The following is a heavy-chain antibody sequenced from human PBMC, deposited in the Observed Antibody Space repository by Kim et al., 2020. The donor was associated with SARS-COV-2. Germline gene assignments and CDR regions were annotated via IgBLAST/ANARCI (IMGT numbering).Heavy chain of an antibody. V-gene: IGHV3-30*18. D-gene: IGHD6-19*01. CDR2: ISYDGSNK. Sequence: GGSLRLSCAASGFTFSSYGMHWVRQAPGKGLEWVAVISYDGSNKYYADSVKGRFTISRDNSKNTLYLQMNSLRAEDTAVYYCAKGWDGDIVSGWYYWYFDLWGRGTLVTVSS. CDR1: GFTFSSYG. J-gene: IGHJ2*01. CDR3: AKGWDGDIVSGWYYWYFDL.